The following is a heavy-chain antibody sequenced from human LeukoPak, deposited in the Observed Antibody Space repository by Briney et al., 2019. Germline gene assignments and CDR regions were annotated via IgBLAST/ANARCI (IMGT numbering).Heavy chain of an antibody. CDR2: TYYRSKWYN. CDR3: ARATTNISVAFLY. D-gene: IGHD6-19*01. J-gene: IGHJ4*02. Sequence: RTYYRSKWYNDYAVSVKSRIIINPDTSKNQFSLQLNSVTPEDTAVYYCARATTNISVAFLYWGQGTLVTVSS. V-gene: IGHV6-1*01.